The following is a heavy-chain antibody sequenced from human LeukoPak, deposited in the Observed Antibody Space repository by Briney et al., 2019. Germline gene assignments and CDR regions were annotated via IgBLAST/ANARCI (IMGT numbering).Heavy chain of an antibody. J-gene: IGHJ6*03. CDR2: INHSGST. V-gene: IGHV4-34*01. Sequence: SETLSLTCAVYGGSFGGYYWSWIRQPPGKGLEWIGEINHSGSTNYNPSLKSRVTISVDTSKNQFSLKLSSVTAADTAVYYCARDRLVLLWFGELLTYYYMDVWGKGTTVTVSS. D-gene: IGHD3-10*01. CDR1: GGSFGGYY. CDR3: ARDRLVLLWFGELLTYYYMDV.